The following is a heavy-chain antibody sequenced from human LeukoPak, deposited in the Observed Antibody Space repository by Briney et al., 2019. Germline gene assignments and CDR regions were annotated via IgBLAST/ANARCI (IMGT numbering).Heavy chain of an antibody. CDR1: GFTFSSYW. CDR3: ARASSPYDSSGYYYFDY. J-gene: IGHJ4*02. V-gene: IGHV3-7*01. CDR2: IKQDGSEK. Sequence: HPGGSLRLSCAASGFTFSSYWMNWVRQAPGKGLEWVANIKQDGSEKYYVDSVKGRFTISRDNSKNTLYLQMNSLRAEDTAVYYCARASSPYDSSGYYYFDYWGQGTLVTVSS. D-gene: IGHD3-22*01.